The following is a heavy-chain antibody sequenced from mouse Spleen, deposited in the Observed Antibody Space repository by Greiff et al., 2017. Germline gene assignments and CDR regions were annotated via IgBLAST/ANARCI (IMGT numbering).Heavy chain of an antibody. V-gene: IGHV2-4-1*01. D-gene: IGHD2-4*01. CDR2: IWSDGST. J-gene: IGHJ3*01. CDR1: GFSLTNYA. Sequence: VKLVESGPGLVAPSQSLSITCTVSGFSLTNYAVHWVRQSPGKGLEWLGVIWSDGSTDYNAAFISRLSISKDNSKSQVFFKMNSLQADDTAIYYCARKGDYDQAWFAYWGQGTLVTVSA. CDR3: ARKGDYDQAWFAY.